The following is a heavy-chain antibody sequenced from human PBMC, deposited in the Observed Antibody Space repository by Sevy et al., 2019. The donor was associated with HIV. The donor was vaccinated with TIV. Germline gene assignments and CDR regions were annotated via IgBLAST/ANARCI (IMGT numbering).Heavy chain of an antibody. Sequence: GGSLRLSCAASGFTFSDYYMSWIRQAPGKGLEWVSYISSSGSTIYYADSVKGRFTISRDNAKNSLYLQMNCLRAEDTAVYYCARETSYDSSGYYQTIYFDYWGQGTLVTVSS. V-gene: IGHV3-11*01. D-gene: IGHD3-22*01. CDR3: ARETSYDSSGYYQTIYFDY. J-gene: IGHJ4*02. CDR2: ISSSGSTI. CDR1: GFTFSDYY.